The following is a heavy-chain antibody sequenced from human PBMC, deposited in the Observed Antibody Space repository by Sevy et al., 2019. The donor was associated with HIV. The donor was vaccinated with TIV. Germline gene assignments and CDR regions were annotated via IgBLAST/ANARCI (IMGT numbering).Heavy chain of an antibody. CDR3: AHSLYGDYTNNFDP. Sequence: SGPTLVNPTQTLTLTCTFSGFSLTTSGMGVGWIRQPPGKALEWLALIHWDDDKDYSPSLKSRLTITKDTSKNQVVLTMTNMDPLDTATYYCAHSLYGDYTNNFDPWGQGTLVTVSS. D-gene: IGHD4-17*01. J-gene: IGHJ5*02. CDR1: GFSLTTSGMG. CDR2: IHWDDDK. V-gene: IGHV2-5*02.